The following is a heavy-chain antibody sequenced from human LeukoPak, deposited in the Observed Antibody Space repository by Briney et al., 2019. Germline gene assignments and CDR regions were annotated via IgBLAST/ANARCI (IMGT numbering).Heavy chain of an antibody. CDR3: ARDGDYYGSGSYLAPYYYYMDV. CDR2: INPNSGGT. Sequence: ASVKVSCKASGYTFTGYYMHWVRQAPGQGLEWMGWINPNSGGTNYAQKFQGRVTMTRDTSTSSAYMELSRLGSDDTAVYYCARDGDYYGSGSYLAPYYYYMDVWGKGTTVTVSS. CDR1: GYTFTGYY. J-gene: IGHJ6*03. D-gene: IGHD3-10*01. V-gene: IGHV1-2*02.